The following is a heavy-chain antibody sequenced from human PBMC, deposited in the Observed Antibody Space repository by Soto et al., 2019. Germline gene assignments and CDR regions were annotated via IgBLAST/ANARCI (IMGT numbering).Heavy chain of an antibody. V-gene: IGHV1-18*04. CDR2: ISLYNGNT. CDR1: DFSFTSHG. CDR3: ARDPRFSGFFQSTRPLDV. D-gene: IGHD3-3*01. J-gene: IGHJ4*01. Sequence: SVKVSCQASDFSFTSHGISWVRQAPGQGLEWMGWISLYNGNTNYAQNFQGRVTMTKDTSTSTASTELSSLTSDDTAVYSCARDPRFSGFFQSTRPLDVWGQGTLVTVSS.